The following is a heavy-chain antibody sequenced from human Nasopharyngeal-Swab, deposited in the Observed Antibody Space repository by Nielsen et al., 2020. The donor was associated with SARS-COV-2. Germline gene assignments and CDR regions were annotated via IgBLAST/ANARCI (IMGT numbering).Heavy chain of an antibody. CDR1: GFTFSDYY. D-gene: IGHD4-23*01. J-gene: IGHJ4*02. CDR3: ASLAVVTPVPADY. V-gene: IGHV3-11*04. Sequence: GGSLRLSCAASGFTFSDYYMSWIRQAPGKGLEWVSYISSSGSTIYYADSVKGRFTISRDNAKNSLNLQMNSLRAEDTAVYYCASLAVVTPVPADYWGQGTLVTVSS. CDR2: ISSSGSTI.